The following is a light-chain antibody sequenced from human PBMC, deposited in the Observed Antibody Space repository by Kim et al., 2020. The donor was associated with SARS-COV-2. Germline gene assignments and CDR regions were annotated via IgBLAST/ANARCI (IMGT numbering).Light chain of an antibody. CDR1: TSKIGHNY. V-gene: IGLV1-47*01. CDR2: RIN. J-gene: IGLJ3*02. CDR3: AAWDDSLSESL. Sequence: QTVTVSCSASTSKIGHNYVYWYQQHPGTAAKPLNYRINQRPSGVPDRFSGSKSGTSASLAISGLRSEDEADYDCAAWDDSLSESLFGGGTKLT.